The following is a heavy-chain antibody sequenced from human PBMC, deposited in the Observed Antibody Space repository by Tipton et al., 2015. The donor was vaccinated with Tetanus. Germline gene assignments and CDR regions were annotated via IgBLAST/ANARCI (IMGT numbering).Heavy chain of an antibody. D-gene: IGHD3-3*01. CDR1: GFSFSTHG. V-gene: IGHV3-48*01. CDR2: ISRSSTMI. Sequence: GSLRLSCSATGFSFSTHGMNWVRQAPGKGPEWIAYISRSSTMIFYTDSVKGRFTISRDNAKNSLYLQMTSLRPEDTAVYYRASFWPFADAFDVWGQGTMVIVSS. J-gene: IGHJ3*01. CDR3: ASFWPFADAFDV.